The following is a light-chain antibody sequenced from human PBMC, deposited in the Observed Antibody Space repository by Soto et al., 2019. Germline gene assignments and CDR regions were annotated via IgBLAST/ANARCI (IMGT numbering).Light chain of an antibody. CDR2: GAS. CDR1: QSVHNF. V-gene: IGKV3-11*01. Sequence: EVVLTQSPATLSLSAGRRAAVSCKASQSVHNFLAWYQQKPGQAPRLLIYGASTRAAGVPPRFSGSGSGTDFTLTIISLEPEDFAVYYCQQRSNWPPVTCGQGTRLEIK. CDR3: QQRSNWPPVT. J-gene: IGKJ5*01.